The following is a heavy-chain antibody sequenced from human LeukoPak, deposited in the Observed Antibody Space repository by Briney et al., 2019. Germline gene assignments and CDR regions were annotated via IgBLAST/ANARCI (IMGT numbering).Heavy chain of an antibody. CDR2: ISSNGDST. J-gene: IGHJ4*02. V-gene: IGHV3-64*01. Sequence: GGSLRLSCAASGFPFSTYSMTWVRQPPGKGLEYVSAISSNGDSTHYANSVEGRFTISRDNSKNTLYLQMGSLRAEDMGVYYCATEGAVNEYGANRSFDYWGQGTLVTVSS. D-gene: IGHD4/OR15-4a*01. CDR3: ATEGAVNEYGANRSFDY. CDR1: GFPFSTYS.